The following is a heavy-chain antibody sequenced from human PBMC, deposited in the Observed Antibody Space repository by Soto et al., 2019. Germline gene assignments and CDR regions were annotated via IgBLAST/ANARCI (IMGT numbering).Heavy chain of an antibody. D-gene: IGHD4-17*01. J-gene: IGHJ5*02. CDR2: IYYSGST. CDR1: GGSISSSSYY. V-gene: IGHV4-39*01. CDR3: ARITEGDYGDWMFDP. Sequence: QLQLQESGPGLVKPSETLSLTCTVSGGSISSSSYYWGWIRQPPGKGLEWIGSIYYSGSTYYNPSLKSRVTISVDTSKNQFSLKLSSVTAADTAVYYCARITEGDYGDWMFDPWGQGTLVTVSS.